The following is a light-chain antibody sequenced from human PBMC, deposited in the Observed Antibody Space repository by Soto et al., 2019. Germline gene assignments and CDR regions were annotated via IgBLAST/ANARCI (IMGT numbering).Light chain of an antibody. CDR1: QSVSNTY. Sequence: EIVLTQSPGTLSLSPGERATLSCRASQSVSNTYLAWYQQKPGQAPRLLIYDASNRATGIPARFSGSGSGTDFTLTINSLEPEDFAVYYCQQRSNWPSITFGQGTRLEIK. CDR2: DAS. CDR3: QQRSNWPSIT. J-gene: IGKJ5*01. V-gene: IGKV3-11*01.